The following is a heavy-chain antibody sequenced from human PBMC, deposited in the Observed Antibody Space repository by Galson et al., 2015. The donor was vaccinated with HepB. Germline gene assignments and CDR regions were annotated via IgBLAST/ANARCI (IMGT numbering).Heavy chain of an antibody. J-gene: IGHJ2*01. D-gene: IGHD3-22*01. V-gene: IGHV1-2*06. CDR1: GYTFTGYY. CDR3: ARAPGYYEHWYFDL. Sequence: SVKVSCKASGYTFTGYYMHWVRQAPGQGLEWMGRINPNSGGTNYAQKFQGRVTMTRDTSISTAYMELSRLRSDDTAVYHCARAPGYYEHWYFDLWGRGTLVTVSS. CDR2: INPNSGGT.